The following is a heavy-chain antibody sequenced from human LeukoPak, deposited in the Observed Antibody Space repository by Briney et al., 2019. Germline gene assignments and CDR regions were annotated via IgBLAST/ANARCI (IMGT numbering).Heavy chain of an antibody. V-gene: IGHV3-23*01. CDR3: GKTTVGYSSGRYPGWPVDY. J-gene: IGHJ4*02. CDR2: IFGSGGSP. Sequence: PGGSLRLSCAASGFTFNSYAMYWVHQAPGKGLEWISGIFGSGGSPHYADSVKGRFTISRDNSQNTVYLQLDSLRVEDTALYYCGKTTVGYSSGRYPGWPVDYWGQGALVTVSS. D-gene: IGHD2-15*01. CDR1: GFTFNSYA.